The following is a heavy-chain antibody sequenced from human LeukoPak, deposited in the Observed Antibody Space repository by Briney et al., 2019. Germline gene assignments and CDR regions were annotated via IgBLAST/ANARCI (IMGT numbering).Heavy chain of an antibody. J-gene: IGHJ4*02. CDR3: ASLFGGELRVDY. CDR2: INPSGGST. D-gene: IGHD1-26*01. Sequence: ASVKVSCKASGYTFTSYYMHWVRQAPGQGLEWMGIINPSGGSTSYAQKFQGRVTMTRDTSTSTVYMELSSLRSEDTAVYYCASLFGGELRVDYWGQGTLVTVSS. V-gene: IGHV1-46*01. CDR1: GYTFTSYY.